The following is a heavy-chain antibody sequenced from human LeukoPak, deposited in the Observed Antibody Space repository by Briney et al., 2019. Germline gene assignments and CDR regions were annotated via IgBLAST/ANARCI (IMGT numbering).Heavy chain of an antibody. J-gene: IGHJ4*02. CDR1: GGSISSGGYY. CDR3: ARATETANFDY. D-gene: IGHD5-18*01. Sequence: PSETLSLTCTVSGGSISSGGYYWSWIRQPPGKGLEWIGYIYHSGSTYYNPSLKSRVTISVDRSKNQFSLKLSSVTAADTAVYYCARATETANFDYWGQGTLVTVSS. CDR2: IYHSGST. V-gene: IGHV4-30-2*01.